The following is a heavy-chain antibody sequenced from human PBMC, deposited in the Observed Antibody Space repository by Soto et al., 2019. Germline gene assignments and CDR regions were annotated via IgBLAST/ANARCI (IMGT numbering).Heavy chain of an antibody. V-gene: IGHV1-69*01. Sequence: QVQLVQSGAEVKKPGSSVKVSCKASGGTFSTYAISWVRQAPGQGLEWMGGIIPVFVTPKYAQKFQGRVTITADESASTVYLELSSLRSEDTAVYYCARHWGFGTGYYFDFWCQGTLVTVSS. J-gene: IGHJ4*02. D-gene: IGHD3-10*01. CDR2: IIPVFVTP. CDR1: GGTFSTYA. CDR3: ARHWGFGTGYYFDF.